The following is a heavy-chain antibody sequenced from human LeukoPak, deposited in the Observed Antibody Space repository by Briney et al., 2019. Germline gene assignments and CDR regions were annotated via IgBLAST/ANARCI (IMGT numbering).Heavy chain of an antibody. CDR1: GFTFSSYS. V-gene: IGHV3-21*01. J-gene: IGHJ4*02. CDR2: ISSSSSYI. Sequence: GGSLRLSCAASGFTFSSYSMNWVRQAPGKGLEWVSSISSSSSYIYYAGSVKGRFTISRDNAKNSLYLQMNSLRAEDTAVYYCARGPTYSGYGPLPFDYWGQGTLVTVSS. CDR3: ARGPTYSGYGPLPFDY. D-gene: IGHD5-12*01.